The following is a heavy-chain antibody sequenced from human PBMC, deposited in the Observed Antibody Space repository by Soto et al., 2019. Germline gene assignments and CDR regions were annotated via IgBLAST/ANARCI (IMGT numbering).Heavy chain of an antibody. J-gene: IGHJ6*02. V-gene: IGHV4-59*08. Sequence: QVQLQESGPGLVKPSETLSLTCSVSGGSISSYYWSWIRQSPGKGLEWIGYIYDSGNTNYNPSLKGRVTISVATSKNYFSLKLTSVTAADTAVYYCARFRIRGPRAPVGLADRMDVWGQGTTVTVSS. D-gene: IGHD3-10*01. CDR1: GGSISSYY. CDR2: IYDSGNT. CDR3: ARFRIRGPRAPVGLADRMDV.